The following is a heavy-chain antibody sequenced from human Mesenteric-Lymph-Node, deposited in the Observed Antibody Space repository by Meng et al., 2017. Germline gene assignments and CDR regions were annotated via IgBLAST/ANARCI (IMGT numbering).Heavy chain of an antibody. CDR3: ASEDTAMVFDY. V-gene: IGHV1-2*06. CDR1: GSTFTGYY. J-gene: IGHJ4*02. Sequence: QVQLVQSGAELKKPGASVKVSCKAPGSTFTGYYINWVPQAPGQGLEWMGRINPNSGGTNYAQKFQGRVTMTRDTSISTAYMELSRLRSDDTAVYYCASEDTAMVFDYWGQGTLVTVSS. D-gene: IGHD5-18*01. CDR2: INPNSGGT.